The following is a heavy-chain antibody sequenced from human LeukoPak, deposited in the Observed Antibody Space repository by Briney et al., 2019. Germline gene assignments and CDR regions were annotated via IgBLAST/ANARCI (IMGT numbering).Heavy chain of an antibody. Sequence: GGSLRLSCAASGFSVSSSHLTWVRQAPGKGLEWVSLIYTDGRTYYADSVRGRFTISRDNSKNTLYLQMNSLRVEDTAVFYCVRPKHSSTSWLHYGMTSGVKGPRSSSP. J-gene: IGHJ6*01. D-gene: IGHD2-2*01. CDR1: GFSVSSSH. V-gene: IGHV3-66*04. CDR2: IYTDGRT. CDR3: VRPKHSSTSWLHYGMTS.